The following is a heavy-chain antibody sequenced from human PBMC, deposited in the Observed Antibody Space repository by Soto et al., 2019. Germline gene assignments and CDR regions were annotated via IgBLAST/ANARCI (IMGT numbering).Heavy chain of an antibody. CDR3: TRDRGAVAGNPFDY. CDR1: GFTFGDYA. D-gene: IGHD6-19*01. J-gene: IGHJ4*02. Sequence: QPGGSLRLSCTASGFTFGDYAMSWFRQAPGKGLEWVGFIRSKAYGGTTEYAASVKGRFTISRDDSKSIAYLQMNSLKTEDTAVYYCTRDRGAVAGNPFDYWGQGTLVTVSS. V-gene: IGHV3-49*03. CDR2: IRSKAYGGTT.